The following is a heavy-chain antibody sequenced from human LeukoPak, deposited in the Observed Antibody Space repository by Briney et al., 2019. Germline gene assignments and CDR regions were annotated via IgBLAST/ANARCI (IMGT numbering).Heavy chain of an antibody. Sequence: GGSLRLSCAASGFTLSDYYMSWIRQAPGKGLEWVSHISSSGSTMYYADSVKGRFTISRDNAKNSLYLQMNSLRAEDTAVYYCARALIYCSSTSCHTRYDAFDIWGQGTMVTVSS. V-gene: IGHV3-11*01. CDR2: ISSSGSTM. CDR3: ARALIYCSSTSCHTRYDAFDI. J-gene: IGHJ3*02. CDR1: GFTLSDYY. D-gene: IGHD2-2*02.